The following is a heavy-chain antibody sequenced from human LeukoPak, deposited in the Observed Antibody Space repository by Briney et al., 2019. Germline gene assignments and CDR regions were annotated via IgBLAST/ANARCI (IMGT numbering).Heavy chain of an antibody. CDR3: ARHVRYYDILTGLTSYYFDY. CDR2: IYYSGST. V-gene: IGHV4-59*08. D-gene: IGHD3-9*01. J-gene: IGHJ4*02. CDR1: GGSISSYY. Sequence: SETLSLTCTVSGGSISSYYWSWIRQPPGKGLEWIGYIYYSGSTNYNPSLKSRVTISGDTSKNQFSLKLSSLTAADTAVYYCARHVRYYDILTGLTSYYFDYWGQGTLVTVSS.